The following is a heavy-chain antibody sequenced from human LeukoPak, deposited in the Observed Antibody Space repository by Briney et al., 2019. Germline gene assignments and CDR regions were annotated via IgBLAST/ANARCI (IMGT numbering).Heavy chain of an antibody. J-gene: IGHJ3*02. CDR2: IYYSGST. CDR1: GGSISSSSYY. D-gene: IGHD2-2*01. Sequence: SETLSLTCTVSGGSISSSSYYWGWIRQPPGKGLEWIGSIYYSGSTYYNPSLKSRVTISVDTSKNQFSLKLSSVTAADTAVYYCARETRDQLQGRDAFDIWGQGTMVTVSS. CDR3: ARETRDQLQGRDAFDI. V-gene: IGHV4-39*07.